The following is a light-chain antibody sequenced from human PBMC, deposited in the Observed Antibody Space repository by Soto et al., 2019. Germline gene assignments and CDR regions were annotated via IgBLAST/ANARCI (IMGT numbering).Light chain of an antibody. CDR3: TSYTSSNTLYV. CDR2: DVS. CDR1: SSDVGAYDF. J-gene: IGLJ1*01. V-gene: IGLV2-14*01. Sequence: QSVLTQPASVSGSPGQSITISCTGTSSDVGAYDFVSWYQQHPDKAPKLMIYDVSNRPSGVSDRFSGSKSGNTASLTISGLLAEDGADYYCTSYTSSNTLYVFGTGTKVTVL.